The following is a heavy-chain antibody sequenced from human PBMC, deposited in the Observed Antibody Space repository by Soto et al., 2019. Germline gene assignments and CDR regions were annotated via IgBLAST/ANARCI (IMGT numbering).Heavy chain of an antibody. V-gene: IGHV1-46*01. CDR3: ARADYYDSSGFYYDY. J-gene: IGHJ4*02. CDR2: INPSGGST. D-gene: IGHD3-22*01. Sequence: QVQLVQSGAEVKKPGASVKVSCKASGYIFTNHYIHCVRQAPGQGLEWMGIINPSGGSTNYLQKFQGRVTMTRDTSTSTVYMELSSLRSEDTAVYFCARADYYDSSGFYYDYWGQGTLVTVSS. CDR1: GYIFTNHY.